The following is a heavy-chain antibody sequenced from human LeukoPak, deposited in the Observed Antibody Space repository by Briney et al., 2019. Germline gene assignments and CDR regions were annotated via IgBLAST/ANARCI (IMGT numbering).Heavy chain of an antibody. J-gene: IGHJ4*02. D-gene: IGHD4-17*01. CDR2: ISSNGGST. Sequence: GGSLRLSCAASGFTFSSYAMHLVRQAPGKGLEYVSAISSNGGSTYYANSVKGRFTISRANSKNTLYLQIGSLRAEDMAVYYCARESDYGDYSFNYWGQGTLVTVSS. V-gene: IGHV3-64*01. CDR1: GFTFSSYA. CDR3: ARESDYGDYSFNY.